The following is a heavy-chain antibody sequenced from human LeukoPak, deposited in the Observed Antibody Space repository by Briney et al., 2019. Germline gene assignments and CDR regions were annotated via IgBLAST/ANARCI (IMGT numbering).Heavy chain of an antibody. D-gene: IGHD3-22*01. CDR2: ISWDGGST. CDR3: AREYTDYYDSSGPPRD. V-gene: IGHV3-43D*03. CDR1: GFTFDDYA. Sequence: PGGSLRLSCAASGFTFDDYAMHWVRQAPGKGLEWVSLISWDGGSTYYADSVKGRFTISRDNAKNSLYLQMNSLRAEDTAVYYCAREYTDYYDSSGPPRDWGQGTLVTVSS. J-gene: IGHJ4*02.